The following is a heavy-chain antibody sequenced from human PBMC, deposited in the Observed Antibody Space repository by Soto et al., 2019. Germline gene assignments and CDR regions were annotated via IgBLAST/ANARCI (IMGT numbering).Heavy chain of an antibody. CDR3: ARGAGSSSVATLVDP. J-gene: IGHJ5*02. CDR1: GFTFSSYA. Sequence: SGGSLRLSCAASGFTFSSYAMHWVRQAPGKGLEWVAVISYDGSNKYYADSVKGRFTISRDNSKNTLYLQMNSLRAEDTAVYYCARGAGSSSVATLVDPWGQGTLVTVSS. V-gene: IGHV3-30-3*01. CDR2: ISYDGSNK. D-gene: IGHD6-6*01.